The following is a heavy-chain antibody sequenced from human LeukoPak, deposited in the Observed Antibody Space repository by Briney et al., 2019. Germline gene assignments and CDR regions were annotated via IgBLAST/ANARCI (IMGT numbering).Heavy chain of an antibody. J-gene: IGHJ4*02. V-gene: IGHV3-7*03. CDR1: GFTFGKYW. CDR3: AREGEKGDGYNHGLDY. CDR2: IKLDGSEK. D-gene: IGHD5-24*01. Sequence: GGSLRLSCVASGFTFGKYWMSWVRQAPGKGLEWVANIKLDGSEKNYVDSVKGRFTISRDTSKNTLNLQMNSLRAEDTAVYYCAREGEKGDGYNHGLDYWGQGTLVTVSS.